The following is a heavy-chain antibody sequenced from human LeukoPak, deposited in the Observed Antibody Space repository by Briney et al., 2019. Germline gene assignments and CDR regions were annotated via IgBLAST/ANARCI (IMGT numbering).Heavy chain of an antibody. D-gene: IGHD6-13*01. CDR3: TRTPRGYTWFDP. Sequence: GGSLRLSCTASGFTFGDYAMSWVRQAPGKGLEWVGFIRSKAYGGTTEYAASVKGRFTISRDDSKSIAYLQMNSLKTEDTAVYYCTRTPRGYTWFDPWGQGTLVTVSS. CDR1: GFTFGDYA. CDR2: IRSKAYGGTT. V-gene: IGHV3-49*04. J-gene: IGHJ5*02.